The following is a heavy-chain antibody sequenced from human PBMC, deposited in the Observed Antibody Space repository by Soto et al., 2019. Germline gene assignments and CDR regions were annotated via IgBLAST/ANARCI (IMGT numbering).Heavy chain of an antibody. CDR1: GFTFSSYA. V-gene: IGHV3-23*01. J-gene: IGHJ4*02. CDR3: AIELDWGRIVVVPAAPFDY. Sequence: PGGSLRLSCAASGFTFSSYAMSWVRQAPGKGLEWVSAISGSGGSTYYADSVKGRFTISRDNSKNTLYLQMNSLRAEDTAVYYCAIELDWGRIVVVPAAPFDYWGQGTLVTVSS. D-gene: IGHD2-2*01. CDR2: ISGSGGST.